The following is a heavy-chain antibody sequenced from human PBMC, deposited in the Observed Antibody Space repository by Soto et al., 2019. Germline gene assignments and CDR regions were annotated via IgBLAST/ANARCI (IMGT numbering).Heavy chain of an antibody. D-gene: IGHD6-19*01. V-gene: IGHV4-31*03. CDR1: GGSISSGGYY. CDR3: ARGGQWLTYGMDV. CDR2: IYYSGST. J-gene: IGHJ6*02. Sequence: SETLSLTCTVSGGSISSGGYYWSWIRQHPGKGLEWIGYIYYSGSTYYNPSLKSRVTISVDTSKNQFSLKLSSVTAADTAVYYCARGGQWLTYGMDVWGQGTTVTVS.